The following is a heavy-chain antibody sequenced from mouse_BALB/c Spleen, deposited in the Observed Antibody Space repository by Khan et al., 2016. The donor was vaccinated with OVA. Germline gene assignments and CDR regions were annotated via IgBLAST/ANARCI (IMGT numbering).Heavy chain of an antibody. CDR1: GYSFTSYW. J-gene: IGHJ3*01. Sequence: EVQLQQSGTVLARPGASVKMSCKASGYSFTSYWMHWVKQRPGQGLEWIGAIYPGNSDTSYNQKFKGKAKLTVATSASTAYMELRSLTYKDSAVYYCTDGNYVGLFAYWGQGTLVTVSA. V-gene: IGHV1-5*01. D-gene: IGHD2-1*01. CDR3: TDGNYVGLFAY. CDR2: IYPGNSDT.